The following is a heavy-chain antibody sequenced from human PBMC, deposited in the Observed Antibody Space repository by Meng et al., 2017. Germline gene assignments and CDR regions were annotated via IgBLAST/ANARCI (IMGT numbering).Heavy chain of an antibody. CDR1: GFTFSSYS. J-gene: IGHJ4*02. V-gene: IGHV3-23*04. Sequence: EVQLVESGGGLVKPGGSLRLSCAASGFTFSSYSMNWVRQAPGKGLEWVSGISGNGGSTFYADSVKGRFTISRDNSKNTLYLQMNSLRVEDTALYYCAKLGSDYWGQGTLVTVSS. CDR2: ISGNGGST. D-gene: IGHD7-27*01. CDR3: AKLGSDY.